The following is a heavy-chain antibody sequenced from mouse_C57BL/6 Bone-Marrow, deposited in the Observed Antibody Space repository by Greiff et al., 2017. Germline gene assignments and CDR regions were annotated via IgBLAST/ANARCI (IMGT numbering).Heavy chain of an antibody. CDR3: ASPYYGSSYGYFDV. Sequence: EVQRVESGGDLVKPGGSLKLSCAASGFTFSSYGMSWVRQTPDKRLEWVATISSGGSYTYYPDSVKGRFTISRDNAKNTLYLQMSSLKSEDTAMYYCASPYYGSSYGYFDVWGTGTTVTVSS. D-gene: IGHD1-1*01. CDR1: GFTFSSYG. J-gene: IGHJ1*03. V-gene: IGHV5-6*01. CDR2: ISSGGSYT.